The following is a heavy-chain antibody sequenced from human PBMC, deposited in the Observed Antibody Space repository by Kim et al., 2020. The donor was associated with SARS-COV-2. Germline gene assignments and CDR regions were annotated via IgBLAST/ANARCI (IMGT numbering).Heavy chain of an antibody. CDR1: GGSFSGYY. J-gene: IGHJ6*01. D-gene: IGHD3-3*01. CDR2: MNHSGST. V-gene: IGHV4-34*01. CDR3: ARGGIFVVVVSYYYYHMDV. Sequence: SETLSLTCAVYGGSFSGYYWSWIRQPPGKGLEWIGDMNHSGSTNFNRSLKSRVTISVDTSNNQFSLRLTSVTAADTAVYYCARGGIFVVVVSYYYYHMDV.